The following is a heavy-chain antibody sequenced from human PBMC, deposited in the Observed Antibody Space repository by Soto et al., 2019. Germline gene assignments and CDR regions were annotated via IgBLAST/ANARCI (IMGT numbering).Heavy chain of an antibody. J-gene: IGHJ4*02. CDR1: GFSFGTFV. D-gene: IGHD6-19*01. Sequence: GGSLRLSCAASGFSFGTFVMTWFRQAPGGGLEWVASITDSGYTASYAETVEGRFTVSRDNSKNKLHLQMNDLRAEDTATYYCAKNGQWLATPPEAWGQGTLVTVSS. V-gene: IGHV3-23*01. CDR3: AKNGQWLATPPEA. CDR2: ITDSGYTA.